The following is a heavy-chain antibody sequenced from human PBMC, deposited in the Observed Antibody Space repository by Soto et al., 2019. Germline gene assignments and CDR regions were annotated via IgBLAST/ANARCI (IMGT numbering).Heavy chain of an antibody. Sequence: QVRLEQSGADVKTPGASVKVSCQASGYTFNIYAIHWVRQAPGQRPEWIGWMNAGNGNTEYSPKFHGRVTMTRDRYAGAAYMELSGLTSEDTAVYYCARDCTYCGGDTGREAFDIWGQGTMVTVS. CDR3: ARDCTYCGGDTGREAFDI. D-gene: IGHD2-21*01. J-gene: IGHJ3*02. CDR1: GYTFNIYA. V-gene: IGHV1-3*01. CDR2: MNAGNGNT.